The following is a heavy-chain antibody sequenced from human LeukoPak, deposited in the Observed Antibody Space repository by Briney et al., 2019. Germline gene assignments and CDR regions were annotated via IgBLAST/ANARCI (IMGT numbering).Heavy chain of an antibody. J-gene: IGHJ3*02. V-gene: IGHV3-74*01. CDR2: IYIDGTGI. CDR3: VGLTTGNAFDI. D-gene: IGHD1-1*01. Sequence: GGSLRLSCTVSGFTFSSYWLLWVRQAPGKGLVWVSRIYIDGTGIDYADSVKGRFTISRDNAKNTLYLQMNSLRAEDTATYYCVGLTTGNAFDIGGQGTMVTVSS. CDR1: GFTFSSYW.